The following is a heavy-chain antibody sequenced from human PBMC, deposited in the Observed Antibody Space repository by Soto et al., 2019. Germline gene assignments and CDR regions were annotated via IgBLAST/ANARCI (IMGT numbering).Heavy chain of an antibody. CDR3: ARLQSPRRVFDI. V-gene: IGHV3-11*06. Sequence: PGGSLRLSCTASGFTFSDYYMSWIRQAPGKGLEWVLYISSSSSYTNYADSVKGRFTISRDNAKNSLYLQMNSLRAEDTAVYYCARLQSPRRVFDIWGQGTEVTVSS. CDR1: GFTFSDYY. CDR2: ISSSSSYT. J-gene: IGHJ3*02. D-gene: IGHD1-1*01.